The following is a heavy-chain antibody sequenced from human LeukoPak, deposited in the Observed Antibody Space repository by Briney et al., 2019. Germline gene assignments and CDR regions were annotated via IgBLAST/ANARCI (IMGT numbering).Heavy chain of an antibody. V-gene: IGHV1-18*01. D-gene: IGHD6-6*01. CDR2: ISGYNGNI. J-gene: IGHJ4*02. Sequence: ASVKVSCKASGYTFINYGISWVRQAPGQGLEWMGWISGYNGNIKYAQKLQGRVTMTTDTSTSTAYMELRSLRSDDTAVYYCAREGIAARERHVIDYWGQGTLVTVSS. CDR1: GYTFINYG. CDR3: AREGIAARERHVIDY.